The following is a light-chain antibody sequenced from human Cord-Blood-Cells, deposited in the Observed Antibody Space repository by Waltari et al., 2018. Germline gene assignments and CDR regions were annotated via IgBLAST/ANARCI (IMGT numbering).Light chain of an antibody. Sequence: EIVMTQSPATLSVSPGERATLSCRASQSVSSNLAWHQQKPGQAPRLLIYGASTRATGIPARFSGSGSGTEFTLTISSLQSEDFAVYYWQQYNNWPLTFGQGTKVEIK. J-gene: IGKJ1*01. CDR2: GAS. CDR3: QQYNNWPLT. V-gene: IGKV3-15*01. CDR1: QSVSSN.